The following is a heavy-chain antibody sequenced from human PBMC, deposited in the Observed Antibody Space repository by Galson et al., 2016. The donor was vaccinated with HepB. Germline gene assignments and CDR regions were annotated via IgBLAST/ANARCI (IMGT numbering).Heavy chain of an antibody. J-gene: IGHJ4*02. CDR3: ASQGKDFWGGSPDF. Sequence: SLRLSCAASGFTFSSYWMTWARQAPGRGLEWVANIKKDGSERFYVDSVWGRFTISRDNSKNSLYLQMNSLRAEDTAVYYCASQGKDFWGGSPDFWGQGTLVTVSS. V-gene: IGHV3-7*01. D-gene: IGHD3-3*01. CDR1: GFTFSSYW. CDR2: IKKDGSER.